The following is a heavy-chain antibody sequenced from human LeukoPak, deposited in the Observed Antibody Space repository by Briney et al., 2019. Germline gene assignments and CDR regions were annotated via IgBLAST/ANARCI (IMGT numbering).Heavy chain of an antibody. V-gene: IGHV3-30-3*01. Sequence: GGSLRLSCAASGFTFSRYAMHWVRQAPGKGLEWVAVISYDGSKESYADSVKGRFTVSRDNSKNTLYLQMNSPRAEDTAVYYCAREGGYCSSTTCYFDSWGQGTLVAVSS. CDR3: AREGGYCSSTTCYFDS. CDR1: GFTFSRYA. J-gene: IGHJ4*02. D-gene: IGHD2-2*01. CDR2: ISYDGSKE.